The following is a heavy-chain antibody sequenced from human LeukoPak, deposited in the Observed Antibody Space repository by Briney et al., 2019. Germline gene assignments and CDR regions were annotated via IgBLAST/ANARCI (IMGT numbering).Heavy chain of an antibody. V-gene: IGHV1-46*01. CDR1: GYTFTSYY. CDR3: ARDESSSGPLYYFDY. D-gene: IGHD3-22*01. Sequence: ASVKVSCKASGYTFTSYYMHWVRQAPGQGLEWMGIINPSGGSTSYAQKFQGRVTMTTDTSTSTVYMELSSLRSEDTAVYYCARDESSSGPLYYFDYWGQGTLVTVSS. CDR2: INPSGGST. J-gene: IGHJ4*02.